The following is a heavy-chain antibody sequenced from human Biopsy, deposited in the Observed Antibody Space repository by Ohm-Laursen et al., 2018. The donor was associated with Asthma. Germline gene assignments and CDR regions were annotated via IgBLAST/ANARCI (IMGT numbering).Heavy chain of an antibody. CDR3: VRDGTDDAFDI. D-gene: IGHD1-1*01. Sequence: SLRPSCAASGFSFSNFAIHWVRQAPGKGLEWVGVISKDASTQDYADSVKGRFTMARDNSKNTLDLQMNSLREEDTAAYYCVRDGTDDAFDIWGQGTVVSVSS. CDR2: ISKDASTQ. CDR1: GFSFSNFA. V-gene: IGHV3-30*01. J-gene: IGHJ3*02.